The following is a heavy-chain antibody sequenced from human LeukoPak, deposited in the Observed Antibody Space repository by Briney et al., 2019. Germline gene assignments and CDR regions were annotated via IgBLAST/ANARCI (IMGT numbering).Heavy chain of an antibody. D-gene: IGHD3-22*01. CDR1: GFTFSNAW. Sequence: GPLRLSCAASGFTFSNAWMSWVRQAPGKGLEWVGRIKSKPDGGTTDYAAPVKGRFTISRDDSKNTLYLQMNSLKTEDTAVYYCTTGSPRIYYYDSSGYYFDAFDIWGQGTMVTVSS. J-gene: IGHJ3*02. V-gene: IGHV3-15*01. CDR2: IKSKPDGGTT. CDR3: TTGSPRIYYYDSSGYYFDAFDI.